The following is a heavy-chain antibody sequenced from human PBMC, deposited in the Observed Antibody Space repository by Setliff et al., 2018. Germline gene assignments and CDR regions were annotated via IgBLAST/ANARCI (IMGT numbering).Heavy chain of an antibody. CDR2: IYSRGST. D-gene: IGHD3-22*01. CDR3: ARDHYDYYDSRQAFDI. J-gene: IGHJ3*02. CDR1: GGSINSGSYY. V-gene: IGHV4-61*02. Sequence: PSETLSLICTVSGGSINSGSYYWSWIRQPAGKGLEWIGRIYSRGSTNYNPSLKSRVTVSLDASKNQLSLKLSSVTAADTAVYYCARDHYDYYDSRQAFDIWGQGTMVTVSS.